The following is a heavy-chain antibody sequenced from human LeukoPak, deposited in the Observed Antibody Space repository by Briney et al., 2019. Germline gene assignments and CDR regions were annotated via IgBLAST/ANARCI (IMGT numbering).Heavy chain of an antibody. CDR3: ARRPLTYYYDSSGYYNYFDY. V-gene: IGHV4-34*01. D-gene: IGHD3-22*01. CDR2: INHSGST. Sequence: PSETLSLTCAVYGGPFSGYYWSWIRQPPGKGLEWIGEINHSGSTNYNPSLKSRVTISVDTSKNQFSLKLSSVTAADTAVYYCARRPLTYYYDSSGYYNYFDYWGQGTLVTVSS. J-gene: IGHJ4*02. CDR1: GGPFSGYY.